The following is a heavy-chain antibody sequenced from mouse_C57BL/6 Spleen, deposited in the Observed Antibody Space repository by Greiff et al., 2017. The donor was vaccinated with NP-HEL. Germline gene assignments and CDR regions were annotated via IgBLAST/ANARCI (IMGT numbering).Heavy chain of an antibody. J-gene: IGHJ1*03. CDR3: ARQGYYGSSYGYFDV. CDR1: GYTFTSYW. V-gene: IGHV1-55*01. CDR2: IYPGSGST. D-gene: IGHD1-1*01. Sequence: QVQLQQPGAELVKPGASVKMSCKASGYTFTSYWITWVKQRPGQGLEWIGDIYPGSGSTNYNEKFKSKATLTVDTSSSTAYMQLSSLTSEDAAVYYCARQGYYGSSYGYFDVWGTGTTVTVSS.